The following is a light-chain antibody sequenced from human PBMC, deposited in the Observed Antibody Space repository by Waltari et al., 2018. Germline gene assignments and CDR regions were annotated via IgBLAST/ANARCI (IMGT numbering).Light chain of an antibody. J-gene: IGLJ3*02. Sequence: QSVLTQPPPASGTPGQRVTISCSGSRSNIGRNPVRWYQQFPGTAPKLLIFTDNRRPSGVPDRVSASKSGTSASLAISGLQSEDEAHYYCSTWDDSLNGAVFGGGTRVTVL. CDR2: TDN. CDR3: STWDDSLNGAV. CDR1: RSNIGRNP. V-gene: IGLV1-44*01.